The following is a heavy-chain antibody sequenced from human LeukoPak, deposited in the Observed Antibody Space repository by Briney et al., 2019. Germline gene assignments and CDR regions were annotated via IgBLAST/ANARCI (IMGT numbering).Heavy chain of an antibody. Sequence: GGSLRLSCVASGFPFSSFALDWVRHARGRGLEWISVVSRTGSTKYYADSVKGRFTVSRDNSKNTVYLQMNSLRVDDSAVYYCAKRKNSPGYSSLDQWGQGTLVTVSS. J-gene: IGHJ4*02. CDR3: AKRKNSPGYSSLDQ. D-gene: IGHD2-15*01. CDR2: VSRTGSTK. V-gene: IGHV3-23*01. CDR1: GFPFSSFA.